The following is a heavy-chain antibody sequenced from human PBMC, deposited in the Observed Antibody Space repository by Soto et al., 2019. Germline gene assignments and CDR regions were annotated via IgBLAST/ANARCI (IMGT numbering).Heavy chain of an antibody. CDR2: IIPIFGTA. V-gene: IGHV1-69*06. D-gene: IGHD3-10*01. Sequence: RASVKVSCKASGGTFSSYAISWVRQAPGQGLEWMGGIIPIFGTANCAQKFQGRVTITADKSTSTAYMELSSLRSEDTAVYYCAREPGGASWFDPWGQGTLVTVSS. CDR1: GGTFSSYA. J-gene: IGHJ5*02. CDR3: AREPGGASWFDP.